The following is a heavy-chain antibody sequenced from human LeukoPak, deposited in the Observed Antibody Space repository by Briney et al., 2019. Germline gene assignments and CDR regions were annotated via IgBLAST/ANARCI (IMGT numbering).Heavy chain of an antibody. CDR1: GFTFSSYA. CDR3: AKEYYVLLVYALGGSFDY. D-gene: IGHD2-8*02. V-gene: IGHV3-23*01. CDR2: ISGNGRST. J-gene: IGHJ4*02. Sequence: QSGGSLRLSCAASGFTFSSYAMSWVRQAPGKGLEWVSTISGNGRSTYYGDSVKGRFTISRDNSKNTLSLQMNSLRAEDTAVYYCAKEYYVLLVYALGGSFDYWGRGTPVTVSS.